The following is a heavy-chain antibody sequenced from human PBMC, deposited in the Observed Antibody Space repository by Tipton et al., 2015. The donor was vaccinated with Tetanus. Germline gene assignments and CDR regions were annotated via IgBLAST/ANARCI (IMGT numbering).Heavy chain of an antibody. CDR2: IYYSGST. CDR1: GGSISTRNYF. V-gene: IGHV4-39*01. J-gene: IGHJ3*02. Sequence: QLVQSGPEVKPSETLSLTCTVSGGSISTRNYFWGWIRQAPGKGLEWIGNIYYSGSTDYNPSLKSRVAISVDTSKNQFSLKLSSGTAADTAVYYCARTWGVWVTSIDAFDIWGQGTKVAVSS. CDR3: ARTWGVWVTSIDAFDI. D-gene: IGHD3-16*01.